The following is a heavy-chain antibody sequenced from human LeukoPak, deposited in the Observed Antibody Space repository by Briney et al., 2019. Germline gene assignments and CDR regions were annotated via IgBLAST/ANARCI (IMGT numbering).Heavy chain of an antibody. D-gene: IGHD6-19*01. CDR2: IYAGGTA. CDR1: GGSISSGDYY. CDR3: TREPVP. V-gene: IGHV4-61*02. Sequence: SQTLSLTCTVSGGSISSGDYYWSWIRQPAGKGLERIGRIYAGGTASYNPSLKSRVTMSADMSKNQLSLKLTSVTAADTAVYYCTREPVPWGQGTLVTVSS. J-gene: IGHJ4*02.